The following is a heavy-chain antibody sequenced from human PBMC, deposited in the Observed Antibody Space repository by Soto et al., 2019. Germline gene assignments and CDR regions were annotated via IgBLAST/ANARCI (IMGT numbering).Heavy chain of an antibody. CDR3: AREEMSYDILTGHYHHYGMDV. Sequence: SVKVSCKASGGTFSSYAISWVRQAPGQGLEWMGGIIPIFGTANYAQKFQGRVTITADGSTSTAYMELSSLRSEDKAVYYCAREEMSYDILTGHYHHYGMDVWGQGTKVTVSS. V-gene: IGHV1-69*13. D-gene: IGHD3-9*01. CDR1: GGTFSSYA. CDR2: IIPIFGTA. J-gene: IGHJ6*02.